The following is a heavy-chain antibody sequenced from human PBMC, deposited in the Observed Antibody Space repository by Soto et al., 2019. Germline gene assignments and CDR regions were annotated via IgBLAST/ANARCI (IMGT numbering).Heavy chain of an antibody. CDR2: IIPILGTV. CDR1: GGTFSSDA. D-gene: IGHD3-10*01. CDR3: ARGGIEMAYFDY. J-gene: IGHJ4*02. V-gene: IGHV1-69*01. Sequence: QVQLVQSGAEVKKPGSSVKVSCKASGGTFSSDAISWVRQAPGQGLAWMGGIIPILGTVDYAHDFKGRVTITANESTSTTYMELSKLRSEDTAVYYCARGGIEMAYFDYWGQGTLVTVSS.